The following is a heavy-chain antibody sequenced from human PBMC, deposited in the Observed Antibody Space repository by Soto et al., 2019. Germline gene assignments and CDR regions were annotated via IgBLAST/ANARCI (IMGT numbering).Heavy chain of an antibody. CDR2: IWYDGSNK. D-gene: IGHD6-19*01. CDR3: ARDYGSVFDY. Sequence: QVQLVESGGGVVQPGRSLRLSCAASGFAFSTYGMHCVRQAPGKGLEWVAVIWYDGSNKYYVDSVKGRFTISRDNSKNTLYLQMNSLRAEDTAVYYCARDYGSVFDYWGQGTLVTVSS. CDR1: GFAFSTYG. J-gene: IGHJ4*02. V-gene: IGHV3-33*01.